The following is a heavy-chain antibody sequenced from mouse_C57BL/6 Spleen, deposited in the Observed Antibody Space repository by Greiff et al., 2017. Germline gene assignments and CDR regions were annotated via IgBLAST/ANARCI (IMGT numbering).Heavy chain of an antibody. D-gene: IGHD2-4*01. CDR1: GYAFSSSW. J-gene: IGHJ4*01. V-gene: IGHV1-82*01. CDR3: ARQIYYDYPYAMDS. Sequence: VQLQQSGPELVKPGASVKISCKASGYAFSSSWMNWVKQRPGKGLEWIGRIYPGDGDTNYNGKFKGKATLTADKSSSTAYMQLSSLTSEDSAVYCCARQIYYDYPYAMDSCGQGTSVTVSS. CDR2: IYPGDGDT.